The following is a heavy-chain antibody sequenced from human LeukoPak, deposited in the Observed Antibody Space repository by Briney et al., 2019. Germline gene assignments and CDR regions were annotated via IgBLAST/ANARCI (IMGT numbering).Heavy chain of an antibody. J-gene: IGHJ6*03. V-gene: IGHV4-38-2*02. Sequence: PTETLSLTCTVSGYSISSGYYWGWIRQPPGKGLEWIGSIYHSGSTYYNPSLKSRVIISVDTSKNQFSLKLSSVTAADTAVYYCARGGYGSGWDYMDVWGKGTTVTVSS. CDR1: GYSISSGYY. CDR3: ARGGYGSGWDYMDV. D-gene: IGHD3-10*01. CDR2: IYHSGST.